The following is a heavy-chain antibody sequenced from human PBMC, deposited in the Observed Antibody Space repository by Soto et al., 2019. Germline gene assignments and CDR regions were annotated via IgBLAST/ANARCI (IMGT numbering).Heavy chain of an antibody. D-gene: IGHD1-1*01. V-gene: IGHV4-30-4*08. Sequence: SETLSLTCSVPDGSVSSAFYYWHWIRQRPGKGLEWIGYIYYDGTTYYNPSLTGRVTISVDTSKNQFSLKLSSVTAADTAVYYCARERTVRYNWNDPAINWFDPWGQGTLVTVSS. CDR1: DGSVSSAFYY. CDR2: IYYDGTT. J-gene: IGHJ5*02. CDR3: ARERTVRYNWNDPAINWFDP.